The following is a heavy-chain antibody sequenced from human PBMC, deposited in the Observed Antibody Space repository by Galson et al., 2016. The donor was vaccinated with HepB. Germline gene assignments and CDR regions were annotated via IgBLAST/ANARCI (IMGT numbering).Heavy chain of an antibody. CDR2: ISSGAI. CDR3: AKVATPNRNYENWFVS. Sequence: SLRLSCAASGFTFSSYSMNWVRQAPGKGLEWVSYISSGAIYYSDSVKGRFTISRDNSKNTLNLQMSSLRAEDTAVYYCAKVATPNRNYENWFVSWGQGTLVTVSS. D-gene: IGHD4-11*01. CDR1: GFTFSSYS. V-gene: IGHV3-48*01. J-gene: IGHJ5*01.